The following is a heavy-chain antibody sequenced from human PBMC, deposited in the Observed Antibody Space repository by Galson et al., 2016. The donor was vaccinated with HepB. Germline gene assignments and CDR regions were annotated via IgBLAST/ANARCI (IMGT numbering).Heavy chain of an antibody. D-gene: IGHD3-10*01. V-gene: IGHV3-72*01. CDR1: GFIFSDHY. CDR2: TTNKANSYTT. J-gene: IGHJ3*01. Sequence: LRLSCAASGFIFSDHYIDWVRQAPGKGLEWVGRTTNKANSYTTQYAASVKGRFTISRDDSEKSLYLQMNNLKTEDTAVYYCAREKRVILWDAFDLWGQGTMVTVSS. CDR3: AREKRVILWDAFDL.